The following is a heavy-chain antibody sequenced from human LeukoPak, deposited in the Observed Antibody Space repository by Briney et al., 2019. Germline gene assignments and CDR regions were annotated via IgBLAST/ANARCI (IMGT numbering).Heavy chain of an antibody. D-gene: IGHD4-17*01. CDR1: GFTFSSYW. V-gene: IGHV3-7*03. CDR3: TRDWFDGDYDRFDY. J-gene: IGHJ4*02. Sequence: GGSLRLSCAASGFTFSSYWMSWFRQAPGKGLEWVANINQDGSKKFSVDSVKGRFTISRDNAKNSLSLQMNSLRVEDTAVYYCTRDWFDGDYDRFDYWGQGTLVTVSS. CDR2: INQDGSKK.